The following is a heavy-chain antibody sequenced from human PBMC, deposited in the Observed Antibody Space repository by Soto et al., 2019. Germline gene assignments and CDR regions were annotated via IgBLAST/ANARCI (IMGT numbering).Heavy chain of an antibody. CDR3: AKDLYGDYDVEC. Sequence: EVQLLESGGGLVQPGGSLRLSCAASGFTFNNYAMSWVRQAPGKGLEWVSTITSSGGNTYYSDSVKGRFTISRDNSQNPLYLQMNSLRAEDTALYYCAKDLYGDYDVECWGQGTLVTVSS. J-gene: IGHJ4*02. CDR1: GFTFNNYA. CDR2: ITSSGGNT. D-gene: IGHD4-17*01. V-gene: IGHV3-23*01.